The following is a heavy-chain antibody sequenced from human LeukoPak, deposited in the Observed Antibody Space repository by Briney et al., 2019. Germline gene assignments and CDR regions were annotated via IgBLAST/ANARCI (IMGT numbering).Heavy chain of an antibody. CDR3: VRAFADS. CDR2: IGRDGSDK. D-gene: IGHD2/OR15-2a*01. CDR1: GFTFSTYW. Sequence: PGGSLRLSCAASGFTFSTYWMGWVRQVPGRGLEWVANIGRDGSDKYYLDSVKGRFIIFRDNAKNSLYLQMTSLRVEDTAVYYCVRAFADSWGQGTLVTVSS. J-gene: IGHJ5*01. V-gene: IGHV3-7*01.